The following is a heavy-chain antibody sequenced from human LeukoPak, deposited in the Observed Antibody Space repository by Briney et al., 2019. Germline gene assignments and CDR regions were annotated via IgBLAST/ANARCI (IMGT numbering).Heavy chain of an antibody. CDR3: AREYYGSFDY. V-gene: IGHV3-11*01. Sequence: GGSLRLSCAASGFTFSTYYMSWIRQAPGKGLEWLSYIGSGGNNINYADSVKGRLTISRDNAKNSLFLQINSLRAEDTAVYYCAREYYGSFDYWGQGTVVTVSS. D-gene: IGHD3-10*01. CDR1: GFTFSTYY. J-gene: IGHJ4*02. CDR2: IGSGGNNI.